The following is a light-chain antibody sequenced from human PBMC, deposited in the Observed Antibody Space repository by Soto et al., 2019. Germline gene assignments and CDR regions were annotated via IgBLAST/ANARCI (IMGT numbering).Light chain of an antibody. V-gene: IGKV1-12*01. Sequence: ASQSISSWLAWYQQKPGKAPKLLIYGASSLESGVPSRFSGSGSGTEFTLTISSLQPEDFATYYCQQYNSYPWTFGQGTKVDIK. J-gene: IGKJ1*01. CDR1: QSISSW. CDR2: GAS. CDR3: QQYNSYPWT.